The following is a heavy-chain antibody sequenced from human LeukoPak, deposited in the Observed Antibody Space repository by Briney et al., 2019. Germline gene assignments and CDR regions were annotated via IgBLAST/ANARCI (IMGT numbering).Heavy chain of an antibody. V-gene: IGHV3-66*01. J-gene: IGHJ4*02. Sequence: GSLRLSCAASGFTVSSNYMNWVRQAPGKGLEWVSVIYSGGSTYYADSVKGRFTISRDNSKNTLYLQMNSLRDEDTAVYYCARRAVGGIAFDYWGQGTLVTVSS. CDR3: ARRAVGGIAFDY. D-gene: IGHD1-26*01. CDR2: IYSGGST. CDR1: GFTVSSNY.